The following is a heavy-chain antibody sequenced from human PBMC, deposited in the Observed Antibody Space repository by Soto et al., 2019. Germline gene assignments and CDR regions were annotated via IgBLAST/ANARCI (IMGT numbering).Heavy chain of an antibody. CDR1: GFTVAESA. CDR3: TKGYYGSGSSSFDS. V-gene: IGHV3-9*01. J-gene: IGHJ4*02. D-gene: IGHD3-10*01. Sequence: EVQWVESGGGLVQPGGSLRLSCAASGFTVAESAMHWVRQAPGKGLEWVSGISWNSRSIDYADSVKGRFTISRDNAKNSLFLKMKSLRPEETALYYCTKGYYGSGSSSFDSWGRGALVTVSS. CDR2: ISWNSRSI.